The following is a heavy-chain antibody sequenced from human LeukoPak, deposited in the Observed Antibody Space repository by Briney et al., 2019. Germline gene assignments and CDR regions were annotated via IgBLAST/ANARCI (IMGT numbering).Heavy chain of an antibody. J-gene: IGHJ6*02. CDR2: FDPEGGET. D-gene: IGHD5-12*01. CDR3: ATCGFYYSGYYGMDV. CDR1: GYTLTELS. V-gene: IGHV1-24*01. Sequence: ASVTVSYTVSGYTLTELSMHWVRQAPGKGREWVGGFDPEGGETIYAQKFQGRVTMTEDTSTDTAYMELSSLRSEDTAVYYCATCGFYYSGYYGMDVWGQGTTVTVSS.